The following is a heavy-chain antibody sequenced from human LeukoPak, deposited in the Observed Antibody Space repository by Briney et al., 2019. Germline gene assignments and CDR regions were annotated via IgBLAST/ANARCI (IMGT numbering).Heavy chain of an antibody. Sequence: PGGSLRLSCAASGFTFNTFNMNWVRQAPGKGLEWLSYIYGIDSTISYAASVKGRFTISRDNAKNSLYLQMNSLRAEDTAVYYCARDAYYYDSSSYYRNAFDIWGQGTVVTVSS. CDR1: GFTFNTFN. D-gene: IGHD3-22*01. V-gene: IGHV3-48*04. J-gene: IGHJ3*02. CDR2: IYGIDSTI. CDR3: ARDAYYYDSSSYYRNAFDI.